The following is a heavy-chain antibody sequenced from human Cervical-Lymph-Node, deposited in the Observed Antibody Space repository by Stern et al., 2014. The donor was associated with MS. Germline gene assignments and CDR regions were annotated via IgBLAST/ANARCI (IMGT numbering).Heavy chain of an antibody. CDR3: ARDQLWYYYYGMDV. J-gene: IGHJ6*02. Sequence: EVQLVESGGGLVQPGGSLRLSCAASGFTFSSYWMHWVRQAPGKGLVRVSRINSDGSSTSYADSVKGRFTIARDNAKNTLYLQMNSLRAEDTAVYYCARDQLWYYYYGMDVWGQGTTVTVSS. CDR2: INSDGSST. D-gene: IGHD1-1*01. V-gene: IGHV3-74*01. CDR1: GFTFSSYW.